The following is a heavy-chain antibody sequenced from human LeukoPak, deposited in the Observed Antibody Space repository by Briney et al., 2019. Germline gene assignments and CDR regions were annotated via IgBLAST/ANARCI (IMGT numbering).Heavy chain of an antibody. Sequence: GGSLRLSCAASGFTFNYYGMHWVRQAPGKGLEWVAFIRYDGTNKYYADSVKGRFTISRDNAKNSLYLQMNSLRAEDTAVYYCARDRFLNSYYYYYYMDVWGKGTTVTVSS. J-gene: IGHJ6*03. V-gene: IGHV3-30*02. D-gene: IGHD3-3*01. CDR3: ARDRFLNSYYYYYYMDV. CDR2: IRYDGTNK. CDR1: GFTFNYYG.